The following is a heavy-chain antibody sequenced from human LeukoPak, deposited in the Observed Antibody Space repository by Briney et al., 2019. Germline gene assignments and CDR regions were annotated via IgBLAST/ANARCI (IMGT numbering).Heavy chain of an antibody. J-gene: IGHJ3*02. D-gene: IGHD1-26*01. CDR1: GYTFTGYY. Sequence: ASVTVSCKASGYTFTGYYMHWVRQAPAQGREGMGWINPNSGGTNYAQRFQGRVTITRDTSISTAYMELSRLSSDDTAVYYCARDPRATRGYEGDAFDIWGQGTMVTVSS. V-gene: IGHV1-2*02. CDR3: ARDPRATRGYEGDAFDI. CDR2: INPNSGGT.